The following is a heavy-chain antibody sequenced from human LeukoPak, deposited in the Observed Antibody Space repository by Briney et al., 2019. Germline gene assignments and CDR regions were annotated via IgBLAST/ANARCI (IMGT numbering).Heavy chain of an antibody. J-gene: IGHJ4*02. V-gene: IGHV3-48*03. D-gene: IGHD1-7*01. Sequence: GGSLRLSCAASGFTFSTHEMNWVRQSSEKGLEWVSYISASGSAKYYADAVKGRFTISRDNAKNSLYLQMQSLRGEDTAVYYCAKLAPIGTTLGLLFDYWGQGTLVTVSS. CDR3: AKLAPIGTTLGLLFDY. CDR2: ISASGSAK. CDR1: GFTFSTHE.